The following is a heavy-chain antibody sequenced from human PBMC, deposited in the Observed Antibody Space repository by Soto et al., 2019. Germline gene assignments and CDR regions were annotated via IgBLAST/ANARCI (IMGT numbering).Heavy chain of an antibody. CDR3: VRGQSSASGLYAFDI. D-gene: IGHD6-6*01. CDR1: GGTFSSYT. CDR2: IIPILGLA. J-gene: IGHJ3*02. Sequence: QVQLVQSGAEVKKPGSSVKVSCKASGGTFSSYTISWVRQAPGQGLEWVGRIIPILGLANYAQKFQGRVRITADKSTGTACMEVSRLRSEDTAVYYCVRGQSSASGLYAFDIWGQGTMVTVSS. V-gene: IGHV1-69*02.